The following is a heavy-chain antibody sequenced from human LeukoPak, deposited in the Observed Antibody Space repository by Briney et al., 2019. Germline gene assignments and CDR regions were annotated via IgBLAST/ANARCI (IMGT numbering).Heavy chain of an antibody. D-gene: IGHD3-22*01. CDR2: INHSGST. CDR1: GVSFSGYY. CDR3: ARGGVGYYYDSSGYRAGYFQH. Sequence: SETLSLTCAVYGVSFSGYYWSWIRQPPGKGLEWIGEINHSGSTNYNPSLKSRVTISVDTSKNQFSLKLSSVTAADTAVYYCARGGVGYYYDSSGYRAGYFQHWGQGTLVTVSS. V-gene: IGHV4-34*01. J-gene: IGHJ1*01.